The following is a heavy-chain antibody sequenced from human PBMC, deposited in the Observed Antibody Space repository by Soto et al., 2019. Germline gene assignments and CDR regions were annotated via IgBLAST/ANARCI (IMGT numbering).Heavy chain of an antibody. CDR3: ARHTPAISISDH. Sequence: PSETLSLTCTVSGGYVSRNSYSWGWIRQSPGKGLEWIGTIYSSENTYYNPSLLSRVTISVDTSKNQFSLKLSSVTAADTAVYYCARHTPAISISDHWGQGILVTVSS. CDR1: GGYVSRNSYS. J-gene: IGHJ4*02. CDR2: IYSSENT. D-gene: IGHD2-15*01. V-gene: IGHV4-39*01.